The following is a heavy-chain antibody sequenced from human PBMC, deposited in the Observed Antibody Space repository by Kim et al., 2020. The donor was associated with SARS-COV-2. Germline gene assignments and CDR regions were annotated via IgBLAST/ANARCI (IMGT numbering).Heavy chain of an antibody. V-gene: IGHV4-34*01. CDR3: AGGRYGMDV. J-gene: IGHJ6*02. CDR1: GGSFSGYY. CDR2: INHSGST. Sequence: SETLSLTCAVYGGSFSGYYWSWIRQPPGKGLEWIGEINHSGSTNYNPSLKSRVTISVDTSKNQFSLKLSSVTAADTAVYYCAGGRYGMDVWGQGTTVTVS.